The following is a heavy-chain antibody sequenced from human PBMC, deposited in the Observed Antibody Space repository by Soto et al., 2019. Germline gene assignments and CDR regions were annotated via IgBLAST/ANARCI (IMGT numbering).Heavy chain of an antibody. CDR1: GFTFTSSA. J-gene: IGHJ4*01. V-gene: IGHV1-58*01. D-gene: IGHD5-18*01. CDR2: IVVGSGNT. CDR3: ATGSADNTAMAQHYDY. Sequence: SGKVSCKASGFTFTSSAVQWVRQARGQRLEWIGWIVVGSGNTNYAQKFQGRVSITADESTNTAYMELRSLRSEDTAVYYCATGSADNTAMAQHYDYWGHGTLVTVSP.